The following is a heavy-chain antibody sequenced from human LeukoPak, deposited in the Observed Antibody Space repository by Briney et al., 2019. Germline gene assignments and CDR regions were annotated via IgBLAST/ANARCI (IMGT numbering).Heavy chain of an antibody. CDR1: GFTVSSNY. CDR3: ARDQSSGWYR. CDR2: IKQDGSEK. J-gene: IGHJ5*02. Sequence: GGSLRLSCAASGFTVSSNYMSWVRQAPGKGLEWVANIKQDGSEKYYVDSVKGRFTISRDNAKNSLYLQMNSLRAEDTAVYYCARDQSSGWYRWGQGTLVTVSS. V-gene: IGHV3-7*01. D-gene: IGHD6-19*01.